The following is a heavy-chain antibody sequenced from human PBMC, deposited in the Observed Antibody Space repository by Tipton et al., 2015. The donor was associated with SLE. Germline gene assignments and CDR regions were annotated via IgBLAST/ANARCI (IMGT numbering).Heavy chain of an antibody. D-gene: IGHD5-18*01. Sequence: SLRLSCAASGFTFSSYTMHWVRQAPGKGLEWVAVISYDGSNKYHADSVKGRFTISRDNPKNTLYLQMNSLRAEDTAVYYCARGEGGYSLRGDYWGQGTLVTVSS. V-gene: IGHV3-30*04. CDR2: ISYDGSNK. CDR3: ARGEGGYSLRGDY. J-gene: IGHJ4*02. CDR1: GFTFSSYT.